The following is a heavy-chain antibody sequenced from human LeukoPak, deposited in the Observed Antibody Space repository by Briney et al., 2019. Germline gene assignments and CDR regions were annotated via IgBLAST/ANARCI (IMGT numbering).Heavy chain of an antibody. CDR2: FDPEDGET. V-gene: IGHV1-24*01. J-gene: IGHJ6*03. CDR1: GDTLTELS. D-gene: IGHD2-2*02. CDR3: ATLGQCSSTSCYTPSYYYYYMDV. Sequence: RWASVKVSCKVSGDTLTELSMHWVRQAPGKGLEWMGGFDPEDGETIYAQKFQGRVTMTEDTSTDTAYMELSSLRSEDTAVYYCATLGQCSSTSCYTPSYYYYYMDVWGKGTTVTVSS.